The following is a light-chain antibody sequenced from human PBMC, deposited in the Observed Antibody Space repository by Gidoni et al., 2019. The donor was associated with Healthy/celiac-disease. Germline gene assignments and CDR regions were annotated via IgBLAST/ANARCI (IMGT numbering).Light chain of an antibody. CDR3: QAWDS. CDR1: RLGDKY. J-gene: IGLJ2*01. V-gene: IGLV3-1*01. CDR2: QDS. Sequence: SYELTQPPSVSVSPGQTASITCSGDRLGDKYACWYQQKPGQSPVLVIYQDSKRPSGIPARFSGSNAGNTATLTISGTQAMDEADYYCQAWDSFGGGTKLXV.